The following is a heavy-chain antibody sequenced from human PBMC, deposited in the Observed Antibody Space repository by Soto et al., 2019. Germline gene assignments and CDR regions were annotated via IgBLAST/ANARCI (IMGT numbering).Heavy chain of an antibody. CDR3: AKIRGVTSYYYYGMDV. J-gene: IGHJ6*02. D-gene: IGHD3-10*01. Sequence: SETLSLTCAVYGGSFSGYYWSWIRQPPGKGLEWIGEINHSGSTNYNPSLKSRVTISVDTSKNQFSLKLSSVTAADTAVYYCAKIRGVTSYYYYGMDVWGQGTAVTVS. V-gene: IGHV4-34*01. CDR2: INHSGST. CDR1: GGSFSGYY.